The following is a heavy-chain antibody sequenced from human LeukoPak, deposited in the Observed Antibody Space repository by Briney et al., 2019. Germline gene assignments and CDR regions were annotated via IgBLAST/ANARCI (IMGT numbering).Heavy chain of an antibody. D-gene: IGHD6-19*01. CDR3: ASGVTVAGTIY. J-gene: IGHJ4*02. Sequence: ASVKVSCKASGGTFRSYPISGVRQAPGQGLAWMGGIIPIFGTANYAQKFQGRVTITADKSTSTAYMELSSLRSEDTAVYYCASGVTVAGTIYWGQGTLVTVSS. CDR2: IIPIFGTA. CDR1: GGTFRSYP. V-gene: IGHV1-69*06.